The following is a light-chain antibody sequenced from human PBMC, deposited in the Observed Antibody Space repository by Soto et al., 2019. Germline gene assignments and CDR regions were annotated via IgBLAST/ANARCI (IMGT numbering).Light chain of an antibody. CDR2: GAS. V-gene: IGKV3-20*01. CDR3: QQFGSSPLT. J-gene: IGKJ4*02. CDR1: QSVSRSF. Sequence: EIVLTQSPGTLSLSPGERATLSCRASQSVSRSFLAWYQQKSGQAPRLLIYGASTRATCIPDRFSGSGSGIDFTLTISRLEPADFAVYFCQQFGSSPLTCGGGTKVEI.